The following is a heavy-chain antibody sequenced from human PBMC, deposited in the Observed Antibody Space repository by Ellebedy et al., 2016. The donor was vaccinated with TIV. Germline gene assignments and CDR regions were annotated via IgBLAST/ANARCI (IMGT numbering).Heavy chain of an antibody. Sequence: MPSETLSLTCTVSGGSISGYYWGWILQPPGKGLEWFGYIYYSGITDYNPSLRSRVIISVDTSKNQLSLKLSSVTAADAAMYYCARWNEGFDYWGQGTLVTVSS. J-gene: IGHJ4*02. CDR1: GGSISGYY. CDR3: ARWNEGFDY. CDR2: IYYSGIT. D-gene: IGHD1-1*01. V-gene: IGHV4-59*08.